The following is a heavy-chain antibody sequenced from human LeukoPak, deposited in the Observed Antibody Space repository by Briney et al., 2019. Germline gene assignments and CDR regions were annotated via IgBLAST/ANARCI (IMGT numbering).Heavy chain of an antibody. CDR1: GFSFSDYS. CDR2: IKQDGSVK. V-gene: IGHV3-7*01. CDR3: ARPLMYYFGSETYYWFDP. Sequence: PGGSLRLSCAASGFSFSDYSMNWVRQAPGKGLEWVASIKQDGSVKYYVDSVKGRFTISRDNAKNSLYLQMNSLRAEDTAMYYCARPLMYYFGSETYYWFDPWGQGTLVTVSS. D-gene: IGHD3-10*01. J-gene: IGHJ5*02.